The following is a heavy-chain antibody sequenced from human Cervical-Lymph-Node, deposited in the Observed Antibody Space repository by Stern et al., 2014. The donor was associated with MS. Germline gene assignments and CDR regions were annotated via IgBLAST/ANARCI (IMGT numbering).Heavy chain of an antibody. V-gene: IGHV3-30*03. Sequence: VQLVESGGGVVQPGRSLRLSCAASGFRFRNFDIHWVRQAPGKGLGWVAVIAFDGSYKPYADSVKGRFTVSRDVSENTLYLQMNSLRGEDTAVYYCASQYQVLYFDSWGQGTLVTVSS. CDR3: ASQYQVLYFDS. CDR2: IAFDGSYK. J-gene: IGHJ4*02. D-gene: IGHD2-2*01. CDR1: GFRFRNFD.